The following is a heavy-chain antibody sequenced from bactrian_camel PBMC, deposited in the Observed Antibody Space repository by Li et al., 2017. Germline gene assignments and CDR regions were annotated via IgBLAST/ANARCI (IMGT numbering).Heavy chain of an antibody. CDR2: LMSGGKI. Sequence: VQLVESGGGLVQPGGSLRLSCAASGFTSSTYTMTWVRQAPGSQDRALIATLMSGGKIYYADSVKGRFTISQDNAKNVVYLQMNSLRPEDTGVYYCASDPFLQDRMPVCSGDDYNYWGQGTQVTVS. D-gene: IGHD1*01. V-gene: IGHV3S67*01. CDR3: ASDPFLQDRMPVCSGDDYNY. CDR1: GFTSSTYT. J-gene: IGHJ4*01.